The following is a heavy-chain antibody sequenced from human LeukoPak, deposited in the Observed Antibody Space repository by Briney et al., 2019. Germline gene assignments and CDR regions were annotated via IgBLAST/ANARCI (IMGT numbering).Heavy chain of an antibody. V-gene: IGHV4-61*05. CDR2: IYYSGST. CDR3: ASETVNSGRDAFDI. D-gene: IGHD1-14*01. J-gene: IGHJ3*02. Sequence: SETLSLTCTVSGGSISSSSYYWGRIRQPPGKGLEWIGYIYYSGSTNYNPSLKSRVTISVDTSKNQFSLKLSSVTAADTAVYYCASETVNSGRDAFDIWGQGTMVTVSS. CDR1: GGSISSSSYY.